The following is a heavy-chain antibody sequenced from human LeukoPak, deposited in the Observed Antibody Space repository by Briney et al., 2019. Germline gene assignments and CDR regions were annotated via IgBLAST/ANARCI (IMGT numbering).Heavy chain of an antibody. J-gene: IGHJ5*02. CDR2: IRSKAYGGTT. D-gene: IGHD2-21*01. Sequence: GGSLRLSCAASGFIFSTYWMAWVRQAPGKGLEWVGFIRSKAYGGTTEYAASVKGRFTISRDDSKSIAYLQMNSLKTEDTAVYYCSRARLAFSPYNWFDPWGQGTLVTVSS. CDR1: GFIFSTYW. V-gene: IGHV3-49*04. CDR3: SRARLAFSPYNWFDP.